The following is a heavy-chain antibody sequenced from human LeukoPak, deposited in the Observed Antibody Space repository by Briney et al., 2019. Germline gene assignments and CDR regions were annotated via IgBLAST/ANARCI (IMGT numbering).Heavy chain of an antibody. J-gene: IGHJ4*02. Sequence: SETLSLTCTVSGGSISSYYWSWVRQPPGKGLEWIGYIYYSGSTNYNPSLKSRVTISVDTSKNQFSLKLSSVTAADTAVYYCATFKASGREYWGQGTLVTVSS. CDR1: GGSISSYY. D-gene: IGHD6-19*01. V-gene: IGHV4-59*08. CDR3: ATFKASGREY. CDR2: IYYSGST.